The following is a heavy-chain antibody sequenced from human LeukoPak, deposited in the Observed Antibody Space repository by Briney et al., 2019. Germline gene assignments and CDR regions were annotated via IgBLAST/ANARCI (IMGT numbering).Heavy chain of an antibody. Sequence: PSETLSLTCAVYGGSFSGYYWSWIRQPPGKGLEWIGEINHSGSTNHNPSLKSRVTISVDTSKNQFSLKLSSVTAADTAVYYCARGRGGWYRLYAFDIWGQGTMVTVSS. D-gene: IGHD6-19*01. CDR3: ARGRGGWYRLYAFDI. V-gene: IGHV4-34*01. CDR2: INHSGST. J-gene: IGHJ3*02. CDR1: GGSFSGYY.